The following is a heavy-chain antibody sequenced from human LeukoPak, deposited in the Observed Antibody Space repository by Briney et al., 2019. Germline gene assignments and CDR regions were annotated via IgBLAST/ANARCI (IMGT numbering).Heavy chain of an antibody. CDR3: AREQYDYYYYYMDV. J-gene: IGHJ6*03. CDR1: GVSFGSYA. Sequence: GGSLRLSCAASGVSFGSYAMHWVRQAPGKGLEWMAFTSYDGRHKYHADSVRGRLTISRDNSRNTLYLQLNSLRPEDTAVYYCAREQYDYYYYYMDVWGKGTTVTVSS. V-gene: IGHV3-30*01. CDR2: TSYDGRHK. D-gene: IGHD2/OR15-2a*01.